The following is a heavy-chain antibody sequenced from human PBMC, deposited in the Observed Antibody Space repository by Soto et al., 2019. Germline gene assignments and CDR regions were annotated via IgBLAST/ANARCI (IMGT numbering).Heavy chain of an antibody. CDR1: GGSVSSGSYY. D-gene: IGHD6-19*01. J-gene: IGHJ4*02. CDR3: ATENIAVSGIDY. CDR2: IYYSGST. Sequence: SETLSLTCTVFGGSVSSGSYYWNWIRQPPGKGLEWIGYIYYSGSTNYNPSLKSRVTISVDTSKNQFSLKLSSVTAADTAVYYCATENIAVSGIDYWGQGTLVTVSS. V-gene: IGHV4-61*01.